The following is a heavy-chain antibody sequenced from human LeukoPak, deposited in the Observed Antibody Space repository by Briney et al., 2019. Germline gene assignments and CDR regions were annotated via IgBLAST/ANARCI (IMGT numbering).Heavy chain of an antibody. D-gene: IGHD2-2*01. V-gene: IGHV1-18*01. CDR2: ISAYNGDT. CDR3: ARDAEDIVVVPAGTIPFDY. Sequence: GASVKVSCEASGYTFTSHGISWVRQAPGQGLEWMGWISAYNGDTNYAQKLQGRVTMTTDTSTSTAYMELRSLRSDDTAVYYCARDAEDIVVVPAGTIPFDYWGQGTLVTVSS. J-gene: IGHJ4*02. CDR1: GYTFTSHG.